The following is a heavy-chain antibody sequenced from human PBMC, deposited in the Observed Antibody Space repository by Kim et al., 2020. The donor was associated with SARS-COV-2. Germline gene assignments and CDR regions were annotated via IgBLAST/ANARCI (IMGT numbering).Heavy chain of an antibody. CDR2: IYPGDSET. D-gene: IGHD3-3*01. V-gene: IGHV5-51*01. CDR3: ARHILPSSDFWSGYQDY. CDR1: GYTFSNYW. Sequence: GESLKISCKGSGYTFSNYWIGWVRQMPGKGLEWMGIIYPGDSETRYSPSFQGQVTISADKSITTAYLHWSSLKASDTAMYYCARHILPSSDFWSGYQDYWGQGTLVTVSS. J-gene: IGHJ4*02.